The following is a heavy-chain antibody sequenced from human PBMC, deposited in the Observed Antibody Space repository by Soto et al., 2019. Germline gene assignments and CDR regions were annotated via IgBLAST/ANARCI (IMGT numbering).Heavy chain of an antibody. D-gene: IGHD6-19*01. V-gene: IGHV4-39*01. J-gene: IGHJ4*02. CDR3: ASRMEAVAGSPYDY. Sequence: QLQLQESGPGLVKPSETLSLTCTVSGGSISSSSYYWGWIRQPPGKGLEWIGSIYYSGSTYYNPSLKSRVTIPVDTSKNQFPLKLSSVTAADTAVYYWASRMEAVAGSPYDYWGQGTLVTVCS. CDR2: IYYSGST. CDR1: GGSISSSSYY.